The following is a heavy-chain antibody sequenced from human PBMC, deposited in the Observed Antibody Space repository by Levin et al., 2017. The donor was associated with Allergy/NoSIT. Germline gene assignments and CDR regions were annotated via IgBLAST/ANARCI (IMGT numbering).Heavy chain of an antibody. D-gene: IGHD5-12*01. CDR1: GYTYSDYF. V-gene: IGHV1-2*02. J-gene: IGHJ4*02. Sequence: GESLKISCKASGYTYSDYFLHWVRQAPGQGLEWMGRINPKSGGTNTGQKFQGRVTMTGETSISTAYMELSRLKSEDTAVYFCARGNGDYFYFDFWGQGTLVTVSS. CDR2: INPKSGGT. CDR3: ARGNGDYFYFDF.